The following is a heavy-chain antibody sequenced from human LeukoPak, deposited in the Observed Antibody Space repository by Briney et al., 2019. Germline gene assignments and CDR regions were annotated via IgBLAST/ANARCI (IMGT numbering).Heavy chain of an antibody. CDR2: IWYDGSNK. J-gene: IGHJ5*02. CDR3: ARGLYDILTGPPRWFDP. V-gene: IGHV3-33*01. Sequence: GGSLRLSCAASEFTFSSYGMHWVRQAPGKGLEWVAVIWYDGSNKYYADSVKGRFTISRDNSKNTLYLQMNSLRAEDTAVYYCARGLYDILTGPPRWFDPWGQGTLVTVSS. D-gene: IGHD3-9*01. CDR1: EFTFSSYG.